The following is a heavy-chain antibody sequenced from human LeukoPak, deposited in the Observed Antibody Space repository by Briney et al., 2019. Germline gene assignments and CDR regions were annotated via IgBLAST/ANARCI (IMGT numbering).Heavy chain of an antibody. V-gene: IGHV1-18*01. Sequence: GASVKVSCKASGYTFTSDGISWVRQAPGQGLEWMGWLSAYNGNTNYAQKLQGRVTMTTDTATSTAYMELRSLRSDDTAVYYCARGPYGSGSYYKFDYWGQGTLVTVSS. CDR3: ARGPYGSGSYYKFDY. CDR2: LSAYNGNT. J-gene: IGHJ4*02. CDR1: GYTFTSDG. D-gene: IGHD3-10*01.